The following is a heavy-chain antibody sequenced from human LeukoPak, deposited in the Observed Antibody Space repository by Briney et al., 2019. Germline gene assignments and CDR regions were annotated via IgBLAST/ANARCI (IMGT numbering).Heavy chain of an antibody. CDR1: GFIFSNYA. V-gene: IGHV3-23*01. J-gene: IGHJ5*02. CDR3: AKGAATGLVDWFDP. CDR2: ITGSGDNT. Sequence: GGCLRLSCAASGFIFSNYALMWVRQAPGKGLEWVSSITGSGDNTFYADSVKGRFSLSRDNSKNMLYLQMYSLGAEDTAMYYCAKGAATGLVDWFDPWGQGTLVTVSS. D-gene: IGHD6-13*01.